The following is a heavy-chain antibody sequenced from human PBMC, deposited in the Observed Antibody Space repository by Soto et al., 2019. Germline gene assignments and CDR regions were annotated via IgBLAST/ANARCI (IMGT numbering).Heavy chain of an antibody. D-gene: IGHD3-22*01. CDR1: GYTFITYG. CDR3: ARGPTDYYDNSANYFLDY. CDR2: ISTYNGNT. Sequence: ASVKVSCKASGYTFITYGVSWVRQAPGQGLNWLGWISTYNGNTRYAERLQGRVTMTTDTTTNTAYMELRNLRSDDTAVYYCARGPTDYYDNSANYFLDYWGQGTLVTVSS. V-gene: IGHV1-18*04. J-gene: IGHJ4*02.